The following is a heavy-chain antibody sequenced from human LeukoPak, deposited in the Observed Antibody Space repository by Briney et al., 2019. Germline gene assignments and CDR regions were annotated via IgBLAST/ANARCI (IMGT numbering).Heavy chain of an antibody. D-gene: IGHD3-22*01. J-gene: IGHJ4*02. CDR2: ISNSGST. V-gene: IGHV4-59*01. Sequence: MASETLSLTCTVSGGSISSYYWSWIRQPPGKGLEWIGYISNSGSTNYNASLKSRVTISVDTSKNQFSLKLSSVTAADTAVYYCARYYYESSGYWVFDYWGQGTLVTVSP. CDR1: GGSISSYY. CDR3: ARYYYESSGYWVFDY.